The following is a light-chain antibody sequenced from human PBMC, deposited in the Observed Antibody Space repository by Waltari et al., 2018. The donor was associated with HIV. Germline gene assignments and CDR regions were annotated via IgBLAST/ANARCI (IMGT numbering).Light chain of an antibody. CDR2: DVS. CDR3: SSYTSSSPYA. Sequence: SALTQPASVSGSPGQSITNSCTGTSSDVGGYNYVYWYQQHPGKAPKLMIYDVSNRPSGVSNRFSGSKSGNTASLTISGLQAEDEADYYCSSYTSSSPYAFGTGTKVTVL. V-gene: IGLV2-14*03. J-gene: IGLJ1*01. CDR1: SSDVGGYNY.